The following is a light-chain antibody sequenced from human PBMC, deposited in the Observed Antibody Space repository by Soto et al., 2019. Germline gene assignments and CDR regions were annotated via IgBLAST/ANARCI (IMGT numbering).Light chain of an antibody. V-gene: IGKV3-20*01. J-gene: IGKJ4*01. CDR3: QQYGSSPA. CDR1: QSVTSSY. CDR2: GAS. Sequence: ESVLTQSPGTLSLSPGERATLSCRASQSVTSSYLAWYQQKPGQAPRLLIYGASSRATGIPDRFSGGGSGTDFTLTISRLEPEDFAVYYCQQYGSSPAFGGGTKVEIK.